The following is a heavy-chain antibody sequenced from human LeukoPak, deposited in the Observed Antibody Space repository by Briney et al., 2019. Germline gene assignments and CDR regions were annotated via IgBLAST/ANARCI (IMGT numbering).Heavy chain of an antibody. CDR3: ARDYYDSSGYQTDY. Sequence: GGSLRLSCAASGFTFSSYGMHWVRQAPGKGLGWVAVIWYDGSNKYYADSVKGRFTISRDNSKNTLYLQMNSLRAEDTAVYYCARDYYDSSGYQTDYWGQGTLVTVSS. CDR2: IWYDGSNK. J-gene: IGHJ4*02. V-gene: IGHV3-33*01. CDR1: GFTFSSYG. D-gene: IGHD3-22*01.